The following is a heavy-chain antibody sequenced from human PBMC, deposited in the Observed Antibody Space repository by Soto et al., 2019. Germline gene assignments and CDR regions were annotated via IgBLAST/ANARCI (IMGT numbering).Heavy chain of an antibody. V-gene: IGHV1-24*01. Sequence: ASVKVSCKVSGYTLSEVAIQWVRQSPGKGLEWMGGFDPEDGETFYAQKFQGRVTMTEDKSTDTAYMELRSLRSEDTAVYYCAGGYCTSTSCHDYDNWGQGTLVTVSS. D-gene: IGHD2-2*01. CDR2: FDPEDGET. CDR3: AGGYCTSTSCHDYDN. J-gene: IGHJ4*02. CDR1: GYTLSEVA.